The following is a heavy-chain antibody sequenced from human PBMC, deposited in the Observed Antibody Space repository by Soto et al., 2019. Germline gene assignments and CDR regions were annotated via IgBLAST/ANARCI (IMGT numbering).Heavy chain of an antibody. Sequence: ASVKVSCKASGYTFTGYFIHWVRQAPGQGLEWMGWINTNIGDTKYAQKFQGRVTMTRDTSISTAYMELSGLRSDDTAVYYCVKTLFVLHFLEWLHWGQGTLVTVSS. CDR3: VKTLFVLHFLEWLH. J-gene: IGHJ4*02. CDR1: GYTFTGYF. CDR2: INTNIGDT. V-gene: IGHV1-2*02. D-gene: IGHD3-3*01.